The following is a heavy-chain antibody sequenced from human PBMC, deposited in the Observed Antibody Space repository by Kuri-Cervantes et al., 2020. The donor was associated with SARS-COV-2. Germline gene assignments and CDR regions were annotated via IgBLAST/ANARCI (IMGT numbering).Heavy chain of an antibody. V-gene: IGHV1-8*01. CDR3: YCAPKEGFDS. D-gene: IGHD2-21*01. CDR2: VKTNSENT. J-gene: IGHJ4*02. Sequence: ASVKVSCKAPETTFPNYDINWVRQATGQGLEWMGMVKTNSENTLYAQIFQGRVTMTRDTSTSTVYMELSSLTSEDTAIYYCYCAPKEGFDSWGQGTLVTVSS. CDR1: ETTFPNYD.